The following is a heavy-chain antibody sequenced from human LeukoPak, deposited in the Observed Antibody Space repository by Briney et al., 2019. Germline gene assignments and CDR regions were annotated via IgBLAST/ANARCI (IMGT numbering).Heavy chain of an antibody. V-gene: IGHV3-9*01. J-gene: IGHJ3*02. CDR1: GFTFDDYA. D-gene: IGHD5-18*01. CDR2: ISWNSGSI. Sequence: PGRSLRLSCAASGFTFDDYAMHWVRQAPGKGLEWVSGISWNSGSIGYADSVKGRFTISRDNAKNSLYLQMNSLRAEDTAVYYCARDRQGGYSYGPDAFDIWGQGTMVTVSS. CDR3: ARDRQGGYSYGPDAFDI.